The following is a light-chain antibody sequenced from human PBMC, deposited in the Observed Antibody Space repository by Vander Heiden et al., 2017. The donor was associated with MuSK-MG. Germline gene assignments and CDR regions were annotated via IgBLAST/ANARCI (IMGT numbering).Light chain of an antibody. CDR1: QSVSSY. Sequence: EIVMTQSPATLSVSPGERATLSCRASQSVSSYLAWYQQKPVQAPRLLIYGASTRAAEIPDRFSGSGYGTEFTLTSSSRQYEDFAVYYWQQYNTWHAFGQGTKVEIK. CDR2: GAS. V-gene: IGKV3-15*01. J-gene: IGKJ1*01. CDR3: QQYNTWHA.